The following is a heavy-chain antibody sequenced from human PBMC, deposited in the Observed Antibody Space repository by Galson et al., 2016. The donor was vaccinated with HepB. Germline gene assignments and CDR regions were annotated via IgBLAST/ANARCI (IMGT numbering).Heavy chain of an antibody. V-gene: IGHV1-18*01. Sequence: SVKVSCKASGYTFTTYGISWVRQAPGQGLEWMGWIRANSGDTNYAQKIQDRVTMTRDTSTSTVYMKLRSLTSDDTAMVYCARDVQHRLDHWGQGTLLTVSS. CDR1: GYTFTTYG. CDR3: ARDVQHRLDH. J-gene: IGHJ4*02. CDR2: IRANSGDT. D-gene: IGHD3-10*02.